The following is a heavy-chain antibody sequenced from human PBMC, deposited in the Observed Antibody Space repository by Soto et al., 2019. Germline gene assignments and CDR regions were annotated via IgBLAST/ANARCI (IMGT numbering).Heavy chain of an antibody. CDR3: ARVDADIVVVPAAAYGMDV. CDR1: GFTFSSYG. J-gene: IGHJ6*02. V-gene: IGHV3-33*01. Sequence: PGGSLRLSCAASGFTFSSYGMHWVRQAPGKGLEWVAVIWYDGSNKYYADSVKGRFTISRDNSKNPLYLQMNSLRAEDTAVYYCARVDADIVVVPAAAYGMDVWGQGPTVTVSS. D-gene: IGHD2-2*01. CDR2: IWYDGSNK.